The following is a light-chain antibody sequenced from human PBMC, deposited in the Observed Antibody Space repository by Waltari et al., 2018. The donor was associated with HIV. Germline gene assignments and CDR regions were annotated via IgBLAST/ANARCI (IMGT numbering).Light chain of an antibody. CDR3: QAWDTSAYVL. V-gene: IGLV3-1*01. Sequence: SYELTQPPSVSVSPGQTATISCSGDKSGSKFVSWYKQRPGQPPALVIFQDGTRPSGISERISGSNSGNTATLTIRGTQAIDEADYYCQAWDTSAYVLFGGGTKLTVL. J-gene: IGLJ2*01. CDR1: KSGSKF. CDR2: QDG.